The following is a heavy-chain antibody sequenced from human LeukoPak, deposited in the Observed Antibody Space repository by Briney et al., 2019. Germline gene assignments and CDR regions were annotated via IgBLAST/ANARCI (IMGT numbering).Heavy chain of an antibody. V-gene: IGHV4-4*07. CDR1: GGSISSYY. J-gene: IGHJ6*03. D-gene: IGHD2-8*01. CDR3: ARVERGYCTNGVCPNRYYYYYYMDV. CDR2: IYTSGST. Sequence: SETLSLTCTVSGGSISSYYWSWIRQPAGKGLEWIGRIYTSGSTNYNPSLKSRVTMSVDTSKNQFSLKLSSVTAADTAVYYCARVERGYCTNGVCPNRYYYYYYMDVWGKGTTVIVSS.